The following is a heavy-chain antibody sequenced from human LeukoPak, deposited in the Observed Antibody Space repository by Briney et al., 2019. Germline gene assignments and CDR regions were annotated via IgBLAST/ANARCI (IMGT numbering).Heavy chain of an antibody. CDR3: ASLASLHYYDSSGYYYNAFDI. Sequence: SVKVSCKASGGTFSSYAISWVRQAPGQGLEWMGGIIPIFGTANYAQKFQGRVTITTDESTSTAYMELSSLRSEDTAVYYCASLASLHYYDSSGYYYNAFDIWGQGTMVTVSS. J-gene: IGHJ3*02. CDR2: IIPIFGTA. V-gene: IGHV1-69*05. CDR1: GGTFSSYA. D-gene: IGHD3-22*01.